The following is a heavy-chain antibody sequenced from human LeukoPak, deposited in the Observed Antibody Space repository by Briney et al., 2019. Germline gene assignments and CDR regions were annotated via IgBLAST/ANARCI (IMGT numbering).Heavy chain of an antibody. CDR1: GGSFSGYY. CDR3: ARGIRDYDILTGYYEVAGYDY. CDR2: INHSGST. V-gene: IGHV4-34*01. J-gene: IGHJ4*02. D-gene: IGHD3-9*01. Sequence: PSKTLSLTCAVYGGSFSGYYWSWIRQPPGKGLEWIGEINHSGSTNYNPSLKSRVTISVDTSKNQFSLKLSSVTAADTAVYYCARGIRDYDILTGYYEVAGYDYWGQGTLVTVSS.